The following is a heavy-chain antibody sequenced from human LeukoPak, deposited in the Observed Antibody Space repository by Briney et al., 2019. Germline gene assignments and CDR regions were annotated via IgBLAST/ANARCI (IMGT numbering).Heavy chain of an antibody. V-gene: IGHV3-33*08. D-gene: IGHD5-18*01. CDR1: GFTFSNAW. CDR3: ARGFPIAMVYYYYGLDV. CDR2: IWFEGSNR. Sequence: PGGSLRLSCAASGFTFSNAWMSWVRQAPGKGLEWVAVIWFEGSNRYYVDSVKGRFTISRDDSKNTLYLQMSNLRAEDTAVYYCARGFPIAMVYYYYGLDVWGQGTAVTVSS. J-gene: IGHJ6*02.